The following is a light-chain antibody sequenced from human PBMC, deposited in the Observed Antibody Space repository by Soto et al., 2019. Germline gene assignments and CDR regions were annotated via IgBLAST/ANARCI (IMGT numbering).Light chain of an antibody. V-gene: IGKV1-39*01. J-gene: IGKJ1*01. CDR1: QTISSW. CDR2: KAS. Sequence: DIQMTQSPSSLSASLGDRVTITVRASQTISSWLAWYQQKPGKAPKLLIYKASTLKSGVPSRFSGSGSGTDFTLTISSLQPEDFATYYCQQSYSTPRTFGQGTKVDIK. CDR3: QQSYSTPRT.